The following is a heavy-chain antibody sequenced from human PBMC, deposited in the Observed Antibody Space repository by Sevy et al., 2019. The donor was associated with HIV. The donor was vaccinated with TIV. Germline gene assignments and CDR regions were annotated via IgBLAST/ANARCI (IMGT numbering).Heavy chain of an antibody. V-gene: IGHV3-23*01. CDR1: GFTFSNYG. J-gene: IGHJ4*02. CDR2: ISGSGGST. CDR3: AKDPPYYYDTSGSLGDY. Sequence: GGSPRLSCAAAGFTFSNYGMSWVRQAPGKGLEWVSAISGSGGSTYYADTVKGRFTISRDNSKNTLYLQMNSLRAEDTAVYYCAKDPPYYYDTSGSLGDYWGQGTLVTVSS. D-gene: IGHD3-22*01.